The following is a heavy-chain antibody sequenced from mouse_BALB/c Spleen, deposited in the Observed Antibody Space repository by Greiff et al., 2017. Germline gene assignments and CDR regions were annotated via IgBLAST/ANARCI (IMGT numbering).Heavy chain of an antibody. CDR2: ISSGSSTI. J-gene: IGHJ4*01. Sequence: EVHLVESGGGLVQPGGSRKLSCAASGFTFSSFGMHWVRQAPEKGLEWVAYISSGSSTIYYADTVKGRFTISRDNPKNTLFLQMTSLRSEDTAMYYCARSGKGNYAMDYGGQGTSVTVSS. CDR3: ARSGKGNYAMDY. V-gene: IGHV5-17*02. D-gene: IGHD3-1*01. CDR1: GFTFSSFG.